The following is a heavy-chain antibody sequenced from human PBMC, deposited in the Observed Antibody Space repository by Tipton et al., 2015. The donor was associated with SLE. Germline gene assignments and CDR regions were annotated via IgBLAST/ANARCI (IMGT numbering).Heavy chain of an antibody. CDR1: GFTFSNYA. V-gene: IGHV3-30*04. CDR3: TTRSRSPVHY. CDR2: ISYDGSYR. J-gene: IGHJ4*02. D-gene: IGHD1-14*01. Sequence: SLRLSCAASGFTFSNYAMHWVRQAPGKGLEWVAVISYDGSYRYYSDSVKGRFTISRDNSKNTLYLQMNSLRAEDTAAYYCTTRSRSPVHYWGPGTLVTVSS.